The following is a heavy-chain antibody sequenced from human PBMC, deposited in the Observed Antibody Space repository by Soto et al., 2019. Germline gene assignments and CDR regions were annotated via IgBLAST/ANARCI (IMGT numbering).Heavy chain of an antibody. Sequence: SETLSLTCTVSGGSVSSGSYYWSWIRQPPGKGLEWIGYIYYSGSTNYNPSLKSRVTISVDTSKNQFSLKLSSVTAADTAVYYCARSGIVGATPDYWGQGTLVTVSS. CDR2: IYYSGST. V-gene: IGHV4-61*01. D-gene: IGHD1-26*01. CDR3: ARSGIVGATPDY. CDR1: GGSVSSGSYY. J-gene: IGHJ4*02.